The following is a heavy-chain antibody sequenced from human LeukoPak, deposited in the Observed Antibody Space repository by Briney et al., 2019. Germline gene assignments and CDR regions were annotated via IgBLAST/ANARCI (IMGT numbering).Heavy chain of an antibody. V-gene: IGHV3-30*02. J-gene: IGHJ6*03. D-gene: IGHD2-15*01. CDR3: AKQMVERPHYYYMDV. Sequence: GGSLRLSCAASGFIFSSFGMHWVRQAPSKGLEWVAFIQDDESNKFYADSVKGRFTISRDNSKNTLFLQMNSLRPEDTALYYCAKQMVERPHYYYMDVWGKGTTVTVSS. CDR2: IQDDESNK. CDR1: GFIFSSFG.